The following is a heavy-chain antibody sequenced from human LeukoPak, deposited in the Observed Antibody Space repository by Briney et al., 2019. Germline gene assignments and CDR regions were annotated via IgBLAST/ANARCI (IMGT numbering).Heavy chain of an antibody. Sequence: ASVKVSCKASGYTFTGYYMHWVRQAPGQGLEWMGWINPNSGGTNYAQNYQGRVTMTTDTSTSTAYMELRSLRSDDTAVYYCAREEYYGSGSYPHFDYWGQGTLVTVSS. CDR1: GYTFTGYY. CDR2: INPNSGGT. CDR3: AREEYYGSGSYPHFDY. D-gene: IGHD3-10*01. J-gene: IGHJ4*02. V-gene: IGHV1-2*02.